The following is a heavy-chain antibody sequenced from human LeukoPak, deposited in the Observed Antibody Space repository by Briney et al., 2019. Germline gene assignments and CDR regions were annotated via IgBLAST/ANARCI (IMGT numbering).Heavy chain of an antibody. J-gene: IGHJ5*02. CDR2: IYYSGST. CDR1: GGSISSGGYY. Sequence: SQTLSLTCTVSGGSISSGGYYWSWIRQHPGKGLEWIGYIYYSGSTYYNPSLKSRVTISVDTSKNQFSLKLSPVTAADTAVYYCARGSPAPSSSSWFSPQNWFDPWGQGTLVTVSS. V-gene: IGHV4-31*03. D-gene: IGHD6-13*01. CDR3: ARGSPAPSSSSWFSPQNWFDP.